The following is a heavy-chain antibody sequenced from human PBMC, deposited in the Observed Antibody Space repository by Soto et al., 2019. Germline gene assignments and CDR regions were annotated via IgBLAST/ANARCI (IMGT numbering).Heavy chain of an antibody. D-gene: IGHD6-13*01. CDR1: GFTFSSYG. CDR2: ISYDGRNT. CDR3: AKDQRVAAAVYYFDY. J-gene: IGHJ4*02. Sequence: QVQLVESGGGVVQPGRSLRLSCAASGFTFSSYGMHWVRQAPGKGLEWVAVISYDGRNTYYADSVKGRFTISRDNSKHTQYLQMNSLRTEDTAVYYCAKDQRVAAAVYYFDYWGQGTLVTVSS. V-gene: IGHV3-30*18.